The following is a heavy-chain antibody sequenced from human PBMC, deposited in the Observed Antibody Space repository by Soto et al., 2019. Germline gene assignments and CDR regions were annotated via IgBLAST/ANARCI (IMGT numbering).Heavy chain of an antibody. Sequence: QVQLVQSGAEVKKPGASVKVSCKASGYTFTSYGISWVRQAPGQGLEWMGWISAYNGNTNYAQKFQGWVTMTRDTSISTAYMELSRLRSDDTAVYYCARMGAAEASYFDYWGQGTLVTVSS. CDR3: ARMGAAEASYFDY. CDR1: GYTFTSYG. V-gene: IGHV1-18*04. D-gene: IGHD1-26*01. CDR2: ISAYNGNT. J-gene: IGHJ4*02.